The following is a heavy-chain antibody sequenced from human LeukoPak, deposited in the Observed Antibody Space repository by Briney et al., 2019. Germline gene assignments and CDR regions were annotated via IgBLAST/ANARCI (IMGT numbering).Heavy chain of an antibody. Sequence: SETLSLTCTVSGDSFSSHCWTWIRQPPGKGLEWIGYISYIGSTNYNPSLKSRVTISIDTSKNQFSLKLSSVTAADTAVYYCARDLVTVTKGFDIWGQGTMVSVSS. D-gene: IGHD4-17*01. J-gene: IGHJ3*02. CDR1: GDSFSSHC. CDR2: ISYIGST. CDR3: ARDLVTVTKGFDI. V-gene: IGHV4-59*11.